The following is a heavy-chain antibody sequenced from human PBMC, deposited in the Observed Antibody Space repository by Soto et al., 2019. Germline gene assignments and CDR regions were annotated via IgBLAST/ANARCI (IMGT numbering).Heavy chain of an antibody. J-gene: IGHJ4*02. V-gene: IGHV3-74*01. D-gene: IGHD1-20*01. CDR3: ARKGEVTGLKY. CDR1: GFTFCGYW. Sequence: PGGSLRLSCAASGFTFCGYWMHWVRQVPGEGLEWLSRINPDGTSTDYADSVKGRFTVSRDNAKNTLYLQMNSLRAEDTAVYYCARKGEVTGLKYWGQGTLVTVSS. CDR2: INPDGTST.